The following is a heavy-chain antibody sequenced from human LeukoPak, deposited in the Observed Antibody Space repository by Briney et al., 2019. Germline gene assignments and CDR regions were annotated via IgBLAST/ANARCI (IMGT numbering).Heavy chain of an antibody. V-gene: IGHV4-59*01. Sequence: SETLSLTCTVSDDSISDYYRGWIRQPPGKGLEWIGYFHNSGTSTYKPSLKSRGTISAGTSRDQCSLKLNSPTTADTAVYYCTRGAGWLIDYWGQGNLVTASS. CDR1: DDSISDYY. CDR2: FHNSGTS. J-gene: IGHJ4*02. CDR3: TRGAGWLIDY. D-gene: IGHD3-16*01.